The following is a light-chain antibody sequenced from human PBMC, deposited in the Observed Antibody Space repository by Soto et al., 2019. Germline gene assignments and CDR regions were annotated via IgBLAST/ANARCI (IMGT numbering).Light chain of an antibody. Sequence: QSALTQPASVSGAPGPSITISFAGTSSDVGSYDLVSWYQHHPGKAPKVMIYEVSTRPSGLSNRFSASKSVNTASLTSAGLQSEDEADYCCSSYAGSTTTVVFGGGTKLPVL. J-gene: IGLJ2*01. CDR3: SSYAGSTTTVV. CDR1: SSDVGSYDL. V-gene: IGLV2-23*02. CDR2: EVS.